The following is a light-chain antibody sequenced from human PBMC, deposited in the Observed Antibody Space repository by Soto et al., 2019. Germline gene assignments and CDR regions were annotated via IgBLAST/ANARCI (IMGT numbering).Light chain of an antibody. J-gene: IGKJ1*01. CDR3: QQYDSYFWA. CDR1: QGISNY. V-gene: IGKV1-17*03. CDR2: DAS. Sequence: IQMTQSPSAMSASVLDRFTISCRASQGISNYLAWFQQKPGKVPKRLIYDASSLESGVPERFSGSGSGTEFTLTISSLQPDDFATYYCQQYDSYFWAFGQGTKVDIK.